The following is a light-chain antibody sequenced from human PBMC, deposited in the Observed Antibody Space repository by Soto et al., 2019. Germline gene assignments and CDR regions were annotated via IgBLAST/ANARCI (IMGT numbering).Light chain of an antibody. CDR3: SSSTSSSTLVL. CDR2: DVS. CDR1: SSDVGGFNY. J-gene: IGLJ2*01. V-gene: IGLV2-14*01. Sequence: QSVLTQPASVSVSPGQSITISCTGTSSDVGGFNYVSWYQQHPGKAPKLMIFDVSSRPTGVSNRFSGSKSGNTASLTISGLQAEDEADYYCSSSTSSSTLVLFGGGTKLTVL.